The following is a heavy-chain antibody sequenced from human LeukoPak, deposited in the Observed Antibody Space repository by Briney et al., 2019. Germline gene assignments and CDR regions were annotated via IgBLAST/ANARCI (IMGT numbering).Heavy chain of an antibody. CDR1: GDSVSSNSVA. CDR2: TYYRSKWYS. Sequence: SQTPSLTCAISGDSVSSNSVAWNWIRQSPSRGLEWLGRTYYRSKWYSDYAVSIKGRITIKPDTSKNQFSLQLNSVTPEDTAVYYCARIGGDYSYGMDVWGQGTTVTVSS. D-gene: IGHD2-21*01. J-gene: IGHJ6*02. V-gene: IGHV6-1*01. CDR3: ARIGGDYSYGMDV.